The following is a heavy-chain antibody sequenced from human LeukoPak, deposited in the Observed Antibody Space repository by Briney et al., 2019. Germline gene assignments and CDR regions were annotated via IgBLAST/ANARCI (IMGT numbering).Heavy chain of an antibody. CDR3: ARDSGYDLFGLRYYNWFDP. V-gene: IGHV3-23*01. D-gene: IGHD5-12*01. CDR1: GFTFSSYA. Sequence: GGSLRLSCAASGFTFSSYAMSWVRQAPGKGLEWVSAISGSGGSTYYVDSVKGRFTIFRDNSKNTLYLQMNSLRAEDTAVYYCARDSGYDLFGLRYYNWFDPWGQGTLVTVSS. J-gene: IGHJ5*02. CDR2: ISGSGGST.